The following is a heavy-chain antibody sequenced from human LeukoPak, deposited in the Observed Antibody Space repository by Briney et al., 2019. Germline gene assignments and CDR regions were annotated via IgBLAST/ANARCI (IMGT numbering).Heavy chain of an antibody. CDR3: ATPTSSIAARRAPPEFDY. V-gene: IGHV1-24*01. Sequence: GASVKVSCKVSGYTLTELSMHWVRQAPGKGLEWMGGFDPEDGETIYAQKFQGRVTMTEDTSTDTAYMELSSLRSEDTAVYYCATPTSSIAARRAPPEFDYWGQGTLVTVSS. CDR1: GYTLTELS. J-gene: IGHJ4*02. CDR2: FDPEDGET. D-gene: IGHD6-6*01.